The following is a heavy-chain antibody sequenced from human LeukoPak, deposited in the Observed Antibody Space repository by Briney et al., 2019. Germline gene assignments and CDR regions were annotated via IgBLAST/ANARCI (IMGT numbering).Heavy chain of an antibody. V-gene: IGHV3-72*01. J-gene: IGHJ4*02. CDR2: IRNKANRYTT. CDR1: GYTFSDHH. Sequence: GGSLRLSCAASGYTFSDHHMDWVRQAPGEGLEWVARIRNKANRYTTEYAASVKGRFTISRDDSENSLYLQMDSLKTEDTAVYYCARSPLGIAPFDYWGQGTLVTVSS. CDR3: ARSPLGIAPFDY. D-gene: IGHD7-27*01.